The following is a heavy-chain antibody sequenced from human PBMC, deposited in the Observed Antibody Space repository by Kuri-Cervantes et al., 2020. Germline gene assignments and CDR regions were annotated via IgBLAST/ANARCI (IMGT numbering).Heavy chain of an antibody. J-gene: IGHJ6*02. CDR3: AKDLYTTGGVLNYYGMDV. CDR2: ISWNSGSI. CDR1: GFTFSSYS. Sequence: GGSLRLSCAASGFTFSSYSMNWVRQAPGKGLEWVSGISWNSGSIGYVDSVKGRFTISRDNAKNSLYLQMNSLRAEDTALYYCAKDLYTTGGVLNYYGMDVWGQGTTVTVSS. D-gene: IGHD2-2*02. V-gene: IGHV3-9*01.